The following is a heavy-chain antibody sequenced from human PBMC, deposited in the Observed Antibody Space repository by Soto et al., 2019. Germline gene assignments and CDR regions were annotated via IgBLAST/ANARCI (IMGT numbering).Heavy chain of an antibody. J-gene: IGHJ4*02. Sequence: SETLSLTCTVSGGSISSGDYYWSWIRQPPGRGLEWIGYIHYSGSTYCNPSLKSRVTISVDTSKNQFSLKLSSVTAADTAVYYCARASSVQLTRHQQYWGQGTLVTVSS. CDR2: IHYSGST. V-gene: IGHV4-30-4*01. CDR3: ARASSVQLTRHQQY. CDR1: GGSISSGDYY. D-gene: IGHD1-1*01.